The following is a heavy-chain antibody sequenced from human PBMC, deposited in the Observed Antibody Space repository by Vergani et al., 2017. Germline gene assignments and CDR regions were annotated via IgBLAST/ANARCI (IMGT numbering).Heavy chain of an antibody. CDR1: GGSISNYY. J-gene: IGHJ5*02. Sequence: QVQLQESGPGLVKPSENLSLTCTVSGGSISNYYWSWIRQPPGKGLEWIGYIYYSGSTNYSHSLKSRVTISVDTTKNQFSLKLSSVTAADTAVYYCAGDTHSWQRADRWGQGLLVSVSS. CDR2: IYYSGST. D-gene: IGHD6-13*01. V-gene: IGHV4-59*01. CDR3: AGDTHSWQRADR.